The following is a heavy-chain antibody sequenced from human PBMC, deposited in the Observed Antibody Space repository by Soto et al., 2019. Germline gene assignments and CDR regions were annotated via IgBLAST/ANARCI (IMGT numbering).Heavy chain of an antibody. Sequence: ASVKVSCKAAGGTFSSSAISWVRQAPGQGLEWMGGIIPIFGTANYAQKFQGRVTITADESTSTAYMELSSLRSEDTAVYYCARGDIVVVPAATPYYYGMDVWGQGTTVTVSS. D-gene: IGHD2-2*01. CDR2: IIPIFGTA. CDR1: GGTFSSSA. V-gene: IGHV1-69*13. CDR3: ARGDIVVVPAATPYYYGMDV. J-gene: IGHJ6*02.